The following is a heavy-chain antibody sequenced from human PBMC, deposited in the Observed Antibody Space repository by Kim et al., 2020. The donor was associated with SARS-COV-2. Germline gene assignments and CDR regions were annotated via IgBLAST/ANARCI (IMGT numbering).Heavy chain of an antibody. CDR3: AREYGGYGPFYYYGLDV. CDR1: GFTFRSYW. D-gene: IGHD5-12*01. Sequence: GGSLRLSCAASGFTFRSYWMSWVRQGPGKGLEWVANIKQDGSEKYYVDSVKGRFTISRDNAKNSLDLQMNSLSAEDTAVYYCAREYGGYGPFYYYGLDVWGQGTTVTVSS. CDR2: IKQDGSEK. J-gene: IGHJ6*02. V-gene: IGHV3-7*01.